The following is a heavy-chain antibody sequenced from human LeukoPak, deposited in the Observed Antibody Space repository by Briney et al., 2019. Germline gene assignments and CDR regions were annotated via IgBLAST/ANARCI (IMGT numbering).Heavy chain of an antibody. CDR3: ARDPGSGSYRASYGMDV. CDR1: GFTFSSYT. Sequence: GGSLRLSCAASGFTFSSYTVNWVRQAPGKGLEWVSSISSSSSYIYYADSVKGRFTISRDNAKNSLYLQMNSLRAEDTAVYYCARDPGSGSYRASYGMDVWGQGTTVTVSS. J-gene: IGHJ6*02. D-gene: IGHD1-26*01. V-gene: IGHV3-21*01. CDR2: ISSSSSYI.